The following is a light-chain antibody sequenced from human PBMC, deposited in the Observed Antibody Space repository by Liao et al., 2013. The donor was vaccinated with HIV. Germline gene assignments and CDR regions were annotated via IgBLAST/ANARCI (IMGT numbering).Light chain of an antibody. CDR1: KLGSKY. J-gene: IGLJ1*01. Sequence: SYELTQPPSVSVSPGQTASISCSGDKLGSKYAFWYQQKPGQSPVLVIYQDNKRPSGIPERFSGSNSGNTATLTISGTQAMDEADYYCQTWDNNINYVFGTGTKVTVL. CDR3: QTWDNNINYV. CDR2: QDN. V-gene: IGLV3-1*01.